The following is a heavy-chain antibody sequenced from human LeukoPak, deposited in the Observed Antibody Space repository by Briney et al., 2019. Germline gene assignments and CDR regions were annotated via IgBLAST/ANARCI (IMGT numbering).Heavy chain of an antibody. Sequence: GESLKISCAASGFTFSSYSMNWVRQAPGKGLGWVSSISSSSSYIYYADSVKGRFTISRDNAKNSLYLQMNSLRAEDTAVYYCAREDVVVAAMLYYYYGMDVWGQGTTVTVSS. CDR3: AREDVVVAAMLYYYYGMDV. J-gene: IGHJ6*02. CDR1: GFTFSSYS. CDR2: ISSSSSYI. D-gene: IGHD2-15*01. V-gene: IGHV3-21*01.